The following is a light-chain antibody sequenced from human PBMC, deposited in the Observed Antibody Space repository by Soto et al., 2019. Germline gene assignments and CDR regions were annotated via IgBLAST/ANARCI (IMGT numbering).Light chain of an antibody. Sequence: DTVLTQSPATLPLSPGERATLSCRARQSVSSYLAWYQQKPGQAPRLLIYGASSRATGIPDRFSGSGSGTDFTLTISRLEPEDFEVYYCQQYGSSPLTFGGGTKVDIK. CDR2: GAS. CDR1: QSVSSY. V-gene: IGKV3-20*01. CDR3: QQYGSSPLT. J-gene: IGKJ4*01.